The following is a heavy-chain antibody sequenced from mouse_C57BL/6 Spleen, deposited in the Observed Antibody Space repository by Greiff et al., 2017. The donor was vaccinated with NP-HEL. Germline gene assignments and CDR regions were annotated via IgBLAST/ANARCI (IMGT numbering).Heavy chain of an antibody. CDR1: GFTFSSYA. V-gene: IGHV5-4*03. J-gene: IGHJ1*03. Sequence: DVKLVESGGGLVKPGGSLKLSCAASGFTFSSYAMSWVRQTPEKRLEWVATISDGGSYTYYPDNVKGRFTISRDNAKNNLYLQMSHLKSEDTAMYYCARGGIYYGSRGYFDVWGTGTTVTVSS. CDR3: ARGGIYYGSRGYFDV. CDR2: ISDGGSYT. D-gene: IGHD1-1*01.